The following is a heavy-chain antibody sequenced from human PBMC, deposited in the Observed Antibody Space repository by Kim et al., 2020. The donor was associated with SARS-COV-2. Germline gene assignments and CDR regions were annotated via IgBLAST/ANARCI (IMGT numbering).Heavy chain of an antibody. J-gene: IGHJ4*02. Sequence: GGSLRLSCAASGFTFTGYYLAWIRQAPGKGLEWVSYVSMTGSTFYAESLKGRFTISRDIAKNSLDLQLNSPRVDDTAVYFCARGGIRSYGYPWFDNWGQG. CDR3: ARGGIRSYGYPWFDN. V-gene: IGHV3-11*01. CDR2: VSMTGST. D-gene: IGHD5-18*01. CDR1: GFTFTGYY.